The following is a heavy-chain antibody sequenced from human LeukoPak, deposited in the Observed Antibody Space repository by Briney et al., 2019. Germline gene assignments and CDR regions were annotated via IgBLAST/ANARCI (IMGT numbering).Heavy chain of an antibody. D-gene: IGHD3-10*01. CDR2: ISYDGSNK. CDR1: GFTFSSYG. Sequence: GGSLRLSCAASGFTFSSYGMHWVRQAPGKGLEWVAVISYDGSNKYYADSVKGRFTISRDNSKNTLYLQMNSLRAEDTAVYYCARSQTYYGSVFFNYWGQGTPVSVSS. CDR3: ARSQTYYGSVFFNY. J-gene: IGHJ4*02. V-gene: IGHV3-30*03.